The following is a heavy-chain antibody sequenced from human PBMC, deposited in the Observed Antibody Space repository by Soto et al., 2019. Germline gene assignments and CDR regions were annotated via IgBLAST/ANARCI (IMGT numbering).Heavy chain of an antibody. CDR1: VYTYTSYG. D-gene: IGHD2-8*01. CDR3: AKNGQPPYYYYGLDV. CDR2: ISAYNGNT. V-gene: IGHV1-18*01. Sequence: ASVTVSCKASVYTYTSYGISWVRQAHEQGLEWMGWISAYNGNTNYAQRFQGRVSMTIDTSTTTAYMELRTLTPDDTAVYYCAKNGQPPYYYYGLDVWGQGTTVTVSS. J-gene: IGHJ6*02.